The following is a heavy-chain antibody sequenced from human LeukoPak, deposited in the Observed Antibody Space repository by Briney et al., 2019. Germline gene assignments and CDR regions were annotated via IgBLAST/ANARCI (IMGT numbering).Heavy chain of an antibody. CDR3: AREEANTRIHFDY. J-gene: IGHJ4*02. V-gene: IGHV1-2*02. Sequence: ASVRVSCKASGYTFTGYYIHWVRQAPGQGLKWMGYINPNTDYTNYAQNFQDRVTMTRDTSISTAFMELSSLRSDDTAVYCAREEANTRIHFDYWGQGTLVTVSS. D-gene: IGHD3-22*01. CDR1: GYTFTGYY. CDR2: INPNTDYT.